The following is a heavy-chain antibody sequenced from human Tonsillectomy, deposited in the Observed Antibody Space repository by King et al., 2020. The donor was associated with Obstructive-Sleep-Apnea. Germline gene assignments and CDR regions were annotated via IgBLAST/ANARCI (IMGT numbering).Heavy chain of an antibody. J-gene: IGHJ5*02. D-gene: IGHD2-2*01. Sequence: VQLVESGGGLVKPGGSLRLSCAASGFTFSSYSMNWVRQAPGKGLEWVSSISSSSSYIYYADSVKGRFTISRDNAKNSLYLQMNSLRAEDTAVYYCARDQEEGQLLPLALNWFDPWGQGTLVTVSS. CDR2: ISSSSSYI. CDR1: GFTFSSYS. V-gene: IGHV3-21*01. CDR3: ARDQEEGQLLPLALNWFDP.